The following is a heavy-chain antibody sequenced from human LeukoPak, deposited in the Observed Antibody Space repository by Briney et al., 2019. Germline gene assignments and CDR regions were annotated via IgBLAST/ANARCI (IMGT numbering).Heavy chain of an antibody. CDR3: ARDRDLYCSGGSCYSYAFDI. V-gene: IGHV1-18*01. CDR2: INTYNGNT. J-gene: IGHJ3*02. Sequence: ASVKVSCKASGYSFTNYAFIWVRQAPGQGLEWMGWINTYNGNTNYAQKLQGRVTMTTDTSTSTAYMELRSLRSDDTAVYYCARDRDLYCSGGSCYSYAFDIWGQGTMVTVSS. D-gene: IGHD2-15*01. CDR1: GYSFTNYA.